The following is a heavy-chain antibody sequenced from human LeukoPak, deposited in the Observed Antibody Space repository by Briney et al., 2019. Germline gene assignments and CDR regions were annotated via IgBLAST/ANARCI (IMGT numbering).Heavy chain of an antibody. Sequence: ASVKVSCTAPGYTFTSYGISWVRQAPGQGLEWMGWISAYNGNTNYAQKLQGRVTMTTDTSTSTAYMELRGLRSDDTAVYYCARAFARTNPFDYWGQEPWSPSPQ. V-gene: IGHV1-18*01. J-gene: IGHJ4*01. D-gene: IGHD2-2*01. CDR2: ISAYNGNT. CDR3: ARAFARTNPFDY. CDR1: GYTFTSYG.